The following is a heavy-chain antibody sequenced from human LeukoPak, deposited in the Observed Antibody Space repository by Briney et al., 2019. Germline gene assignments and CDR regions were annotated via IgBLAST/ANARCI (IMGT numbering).Heavy chain of an antibody. CDR2: ISYDGSNK. J-gene: IGHJ4*02. CDR1: GFTFSSYG. CDR3: AKDINHRYYDFWSGYPLDY. D-gene: IGHD3-3*01. Sequence: PGRSLRLSCAASGFTFSSYGMHWVRQAPGKGLEWVAVISYDGSNKYYADSVKGRFTISRDNSKNSLYLQMNSLRTEDTALYYCAKDINHRYYDFWSGYPLDYWGQGTLVTVSS. V-gene: IGHV3-30*18.